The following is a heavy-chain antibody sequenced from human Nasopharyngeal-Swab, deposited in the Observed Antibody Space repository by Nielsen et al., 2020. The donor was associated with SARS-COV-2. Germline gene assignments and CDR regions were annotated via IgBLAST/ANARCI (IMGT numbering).Heavy chain of an antibody. D-gene: IGHD5-12*01. V-gene: IGHV3-48*04. Sequence: GGSLRLSCATSGFTFSPYTMTWVRQAPGEGLQWISYITSGNSVQYSDCVRGRFTISRDNAKNSLYLQMNSLTAEDTAVYYCASERGGGYGDYWGQGTLVPGSS. CDR3: ASERGGGYGDY. CDR1: GFTFSPYT. J-gene: IGHJ4*02. CDR2: ITSGNSV.